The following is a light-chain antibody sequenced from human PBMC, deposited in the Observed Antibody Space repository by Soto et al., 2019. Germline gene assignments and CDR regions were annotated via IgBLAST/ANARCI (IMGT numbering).Light chain of an antibody. Sequence: EIVMTQSPATLSVSPGERATLSCGAGQSVSSNLAWYQQKPGQAPRLLIYAASTRATGIPARFSGSGSGTEFTLTISSLQSEDFAVYYCQQFNNWPRTFGQGTKVDIK. V-gene: IGKV3-15*01. CDR1: QSVSSN. CDR3: QQFNNWPRT. CDR2: AAS. J-gene: IGKJ1*01.